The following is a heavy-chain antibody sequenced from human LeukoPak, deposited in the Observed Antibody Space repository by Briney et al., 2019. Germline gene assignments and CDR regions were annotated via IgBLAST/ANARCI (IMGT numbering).Heavy chain of an antibody. CDR3: ARAPRPYYYGSGSALDY. CDR1: GGSFSGYY. CDR2: INHSGST. Sequence: SETLSLTCAVYGGSFSGYYWNWIRQPPGNGLEWIGEINHSGSTNYNPSLKSRVTISVDTSKNQFSLKLSSVTAADTAVYYCARAPRPYYYGSGSALDYWGQGTLVTVSS. D-gene: IGHD3-10*01. V-gene: IGHV4-34*01. J-gene: IGHJ4*02.